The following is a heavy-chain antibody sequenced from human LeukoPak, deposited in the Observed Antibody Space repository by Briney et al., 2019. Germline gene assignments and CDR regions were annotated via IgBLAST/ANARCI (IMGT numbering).Heavy chain of an antibody. CDR1: GYTFTSYG. CDR3: ARAGPEEMATFFDY. D-gene: IGHD5-24*01. Sequence: ASVKVSCKASGYTFTSYGISWVRQAPGQGLEWMGWISAYNGNTNYAHKLQGRVTMTTEPSTSTAYMELRSLRSDATALYYCARAGPEEMATFFDYCGQGTLVTVSS. J-gene: IGHJ4*02. V-gene: IGHV1-18*01. CDR2: ISAYNGNT.